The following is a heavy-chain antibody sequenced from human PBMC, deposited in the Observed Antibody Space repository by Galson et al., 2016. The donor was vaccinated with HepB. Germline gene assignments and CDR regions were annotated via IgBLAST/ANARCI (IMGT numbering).Heavy chain of an antibody. CDR2: IYSGGGT. V-gene: IGHV3-53*01. D-gene: IGHD1-1*01. Sequence: SLRLSCAASGFNVSSTYMTWVRQAPGKGLEWVSVIYSGGGTYYAGSVKGRFTISRDNPRNTLYLQMNSLRAEDTAVYYCASYDQAGASNDQLGRYFLDYWGQGTLVTVSS. CDR1: GFNVSSTY. J-gene: IGHJ4*02. CDR3: ASYDQAGASNDQLGRYFLDY.